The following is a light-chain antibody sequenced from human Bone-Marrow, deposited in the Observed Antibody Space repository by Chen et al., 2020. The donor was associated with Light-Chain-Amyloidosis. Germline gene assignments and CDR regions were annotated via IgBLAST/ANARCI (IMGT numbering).Light chain of an antibody. CDR3: SSYAGNYTV. Sequence: QSALTQPPSASGSPGQSVTISCTGTSSDVGGYNYVPWYQQRPGKAPKHMIYEVTKRPSGVPDRVSGSTTGNTATLTVAELQDEDEAECYCSSYAGNYTVFGTGTKVTVL. J-gene: IGLJ1*01. CDR1: SSDVGGYNY. V-gene: IGLV2-8*01. CDR2: EVT.